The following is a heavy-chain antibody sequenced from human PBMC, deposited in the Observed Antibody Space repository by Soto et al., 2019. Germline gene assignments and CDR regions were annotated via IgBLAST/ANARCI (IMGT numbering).Heavy chain of an antibody. CDR2: INPASGST. D-gene: IGHD6-25*01. J-gene: IGHJ4*02. CDR1: GYTFTHYY. V-gene: IGHV1-46*01. CDR3: ARDLAAGDH. Sequence: QGQLVQSGAEVKKPGALVKLSCRTSGYTFTHYYSHWVRQAPGQGLERLAIINPASGSTNNAQDSLGRVTLTMDTSTTTVYMELSGLRAEDTAIFYCARDLAAGDHWGQGNLVTVSS.